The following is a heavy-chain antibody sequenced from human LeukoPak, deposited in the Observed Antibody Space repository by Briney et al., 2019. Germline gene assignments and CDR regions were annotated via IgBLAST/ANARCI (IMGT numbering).Heavy chain of an antibody. Sequence: SVKVSCKASGGTFSSYAISWVRQAPGQGLEWMGGIIPIFGTANYAQKSQGRVTITADESTSTAYMELSSLRSEDTAVYYCARDHGYYSGGSCYFDYWGQGTLVTVSS. CDR1: GGTFSSYA. D-gene: IGHD2-15*01. J-gene: IGHJ4*02. CDR2: IIPIFGTA. CDR3: ARDHGYYSGGSCYFDY. V-gene: IGHV1-69*13.